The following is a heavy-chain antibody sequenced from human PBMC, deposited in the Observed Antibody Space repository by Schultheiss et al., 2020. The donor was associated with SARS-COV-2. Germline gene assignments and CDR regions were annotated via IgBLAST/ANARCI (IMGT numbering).Heavy chain of an antibody. D-gene: IGHD2/OR15-2a*01. CDR2: ISGSGGST. CDR3: ARAGTTWFADIDY. J-gene: IGHJ4*02. CDR1: GFTFSSYA. Sequence: GESLKISCAASGFTFSSYAMSWVRQAPGKGLEWVSAISGSGGSTYYADSVKGRFTISRDNSKNTLYLQMNSLRAGDTAVYYCARAGTTWFADIDYWGQGTLVTVSS. V-gene: IGHV3-23*01.